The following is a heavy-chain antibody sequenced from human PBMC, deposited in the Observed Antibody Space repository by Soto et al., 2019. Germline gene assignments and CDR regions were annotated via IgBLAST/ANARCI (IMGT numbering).Heavy chain of an antibody. D-gene: IGHD1-26*01. CDR1: GGSISSSSYY. CDR3: ARTEVYSGSYLIYGMDV. Sequence: PSETLSLTCTVSGGSISSSSYYWGWIRQPPGKGLEWIGSIYYSGSTYYNPPLKSRVTISVDTSKNQFSLKLSSVTAADTAVYYCARTEVYSGSYLIYGMDVWGQGTTVTVSS. V-gene: IGHV4-39*01. J-gene: IGHJ6*02. CDR2: IYYSGST.